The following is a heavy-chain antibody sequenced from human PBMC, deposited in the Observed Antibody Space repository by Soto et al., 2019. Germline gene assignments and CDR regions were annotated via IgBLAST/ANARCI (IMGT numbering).Heavy chain of an antibody. J-gene: IGHJ5*02. CDR2: IYPGDSDT. CDR1: GYSFTSSW. D-gene: IGHD3-22*01. V-gene: IGHV5-51*01. CDR3: ARRGSGYSDNWFDP. Sequence: PGQSLKISCKGSGYSFTSSWICWVRQIPGKGLEWMGIIYPGDSDTRYSPSFQGQVTISADKSISTAYLQWSSLKASDTAMYYCARRGSGYSDNWFDPWGQGTLVTVSS.